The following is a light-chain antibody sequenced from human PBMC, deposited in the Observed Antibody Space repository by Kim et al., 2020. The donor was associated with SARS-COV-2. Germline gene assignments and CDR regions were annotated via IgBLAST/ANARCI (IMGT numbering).Light chain of an antibody. CDR1: PSNIGAGDD. CDR2: TNS. V-gene: IGLV1-40*01. Sequence: VTISCSVGPSNIGAGDDVNWYQQLPATVPKLLIFTNSKRPSGVPDRFSGSKSGTSASLAITGLQAEDEADYYCQSYVSSLGGVIFGGGTQLTVL. J-gene: IGLJ2*01. CDR3: QSYVSSLGGVI.